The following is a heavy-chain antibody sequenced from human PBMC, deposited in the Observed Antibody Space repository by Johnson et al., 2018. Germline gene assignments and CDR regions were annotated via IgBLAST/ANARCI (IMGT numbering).Heavy chain of an antibody. Sequence: VQLVESGGGLVQPGGSRILSCAASGFTVSSNYMSWVRQAPGKGLEWVSVIYSGGSTSYEDSVKVRFTFSRDNSKNTLYLQKNSVRPEDTAMYYCAAPVVTAHWNAFDMWGQGTMVTVSS. CDR1: GFTVSSNY. D-gene: IGHD2-21*02. J-gene: IGHJ3*02. V-gene: IGHV3-66*02. CDR3: AAPVVTAHWNAFDM. CDR2: IYSGGST.